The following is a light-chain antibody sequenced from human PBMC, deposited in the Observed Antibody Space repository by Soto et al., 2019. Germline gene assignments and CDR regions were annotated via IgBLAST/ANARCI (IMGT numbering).Light chain of an antibody. Sequence: DIQMTQSPSTLSASVGDRVTITCRGSQSISSWLAWYQQKPGKAPKLLIYDASSLESGVPSRFSGSGSGTEFTLTISSLQPDDFETYYCQQYNSYSGTFGQGTKVDI. CDR1: QSISSW. CDR3: QQYNSYSGT. CDR2: DAS. V-gene: IGKV1-5*01. J-gene: IGKJ1*01.